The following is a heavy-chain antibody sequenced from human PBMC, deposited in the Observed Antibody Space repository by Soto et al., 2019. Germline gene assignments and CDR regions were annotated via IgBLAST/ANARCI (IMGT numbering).Heavy chain of an antibody. D-gene: IGHD5-12*01. CDR2: IYYSGST. J-gene: IGHJ4*02. CDR1: GGSISSGGYC. CDR3: ARSDSDYDQFDS. V-gene: IGHV4-31*03. Sequence: QVQLQESGPGLVKPSQTLSLTCTVSGGSISSGGYCWSWIRQHPGKGLEWIGFIYYSGSTYYNPSLKSRVTISLDTSKNQFSLNLSSVTASDTAVYYCARSDSDYDQFDSWGQGSLVTVSS.